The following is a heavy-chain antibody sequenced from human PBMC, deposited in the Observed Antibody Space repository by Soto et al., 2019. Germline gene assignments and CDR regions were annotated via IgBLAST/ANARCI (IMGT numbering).Heavy chain of an antibody. J-gene: IGHJ5*02. V-gene: IGHV1-58*01. D-gene: IGHD1-26*01. CDR1: GFTFPSSA. Sequence: GASVKVSCKASGFTFPSSAVQWVRQARGQRLEWIGWIVVGSGNTNYAQKFQERVTITRDMSTSTAYMELSSLRSEDTAVYYCAARIVGAQGWFDPWGQGTLVTVSS. CDR2: IVVGSGNT. CDR3: AARIVGAQGWFDP.